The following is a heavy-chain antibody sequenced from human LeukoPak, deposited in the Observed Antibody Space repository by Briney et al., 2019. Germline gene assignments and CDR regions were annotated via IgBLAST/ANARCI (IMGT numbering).Heavy chain of an antibody. CDR2: ISYDGSNK. J-gene: IGHJ4*02. Sequence: GRSLRLSCAASGFTFSSYAMHWVRQAPGKGLEWVAVISYDGSNKYYADSVKGRFTISRDNSKNTLYLQMNSLRSEDTAVYYCARHLYDSSGYYYNKAIGYFDYWGQGTLVTVSS. CDR1: GFTFSSYA. CDR3: ARHLYDSSGYYYNKAIGYFDY. V-gene: IGHV3-30*04. D-gene: IGHD3-22*01.